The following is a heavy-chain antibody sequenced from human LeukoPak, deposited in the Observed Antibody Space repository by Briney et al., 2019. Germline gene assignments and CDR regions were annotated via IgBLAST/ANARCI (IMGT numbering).Heavy chain of an antibody. Sequence: SETLSLTCAVYGGSFSGYYWNWIRQPPGKGLEWIGEINHSGSTNYNPSLKSRVTISVDTSKNQFSLKLSSVTAADTAVYYCATRNSSSAHWGQGTLVTVSS. V-gene: IGHV4-34*01. J-gene: IGHJ4*02. D-gene: IGHD6-6*01. CDR2: INHSGST. CDR3: ATRNSSSAH. CDR1: GGSFSGYY.